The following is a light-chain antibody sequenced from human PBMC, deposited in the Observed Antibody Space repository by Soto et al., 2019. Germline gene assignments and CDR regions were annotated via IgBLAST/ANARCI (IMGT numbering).Light chain of an antibody. CDR2: STN. CDR1: SGSVSSSNY. CDR3: VLHMASGVWV. Sequence: QTVVTQEPSNSVSPGGTVTLTCGLTSGSVSSSNYPSWYQQTPGQAPRTLIHSTNTRSSGVPDRFSGSILGNKAALTITGAQAHDESDYYCVLHMASGVWVFGGGIKLTVL. V-gene: IGLV8-61*01. J-gene: IGLJ3*02.